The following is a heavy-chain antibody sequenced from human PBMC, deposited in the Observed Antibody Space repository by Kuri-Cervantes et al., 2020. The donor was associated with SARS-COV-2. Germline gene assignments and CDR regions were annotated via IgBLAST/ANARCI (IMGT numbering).Heavy chain of an antibody. CDR2: IKQDGSEK. J-gene: IGHJ6*03. V-gene: IGHV3-7*01. D-gene: IGHD2-2*03. Sequence: GESLKISCAASGFTFSSYWMSWVRQAPGKGLEWVANIKQDGSEKYYVDSVKGRFTISRDNAKNSLYLQMNSLRAEDTAVYYCARDGYCSSTSCYSYYYYMGVWGKGTTVTVSS. CDR3: ARDGYCSSTSCYSYYYYMGV. CDR1: GFTFSSYW.